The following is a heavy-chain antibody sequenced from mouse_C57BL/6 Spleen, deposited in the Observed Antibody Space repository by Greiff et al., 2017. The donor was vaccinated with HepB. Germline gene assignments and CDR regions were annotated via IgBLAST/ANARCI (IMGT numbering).Heavy chain of an antibody. V-gene: IGHV1-50*01. J-gene: IGHJ2*01. CDR2: IDPSDSYT. Sequence: QVQLQQPGAELVKPGASVKLSCKASGYTFTSYWMQWVKQRPGQGLEWIGEIDPSDSYTNYNQKFKGKATLTVDTSSSTAYMQLSSLTSEDSAVYYCARRGDYGGYWGQGTTLTVSS. D-gene: IGHD2-4*01. CDR1: GYTFTSYW. CDR3: ARRGDYGGY.